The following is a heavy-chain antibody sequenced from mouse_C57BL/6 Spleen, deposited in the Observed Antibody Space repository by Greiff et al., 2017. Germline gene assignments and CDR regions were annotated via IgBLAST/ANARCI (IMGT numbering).Heavy chain of an antibody. CDR2: IYPGSGGT. J-gene: IGHJ2*01. CDR1: GYTFTSYW. Sequence: QVQLQQPGAELVKPGASVKMSCKASGYTFTSYWITWVKQRPGQGLEWIGDIYPGSGGTNYNEKFKSKATLTVDKSSRTAYMQLSSLTSEDSAVYYCARSPHYYGSSADYWGQGTTLTVSS. D-gene: IGHD1-1*01. CDR3: ARSPHYYGSSADY. V-gene: IGHV1-55*01.